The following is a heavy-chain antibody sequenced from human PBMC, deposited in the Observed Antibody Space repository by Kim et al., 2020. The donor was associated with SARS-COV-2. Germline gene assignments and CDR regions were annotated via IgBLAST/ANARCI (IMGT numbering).Heavy chain of an antibody. J-gene: IGHJ6*03. D-gene: IGHD1-1*01. Sequence: PSLNGRVTISVATSKNQFSLKLSSVTAADTAVYYCAMARYKGRYYYYMDVWGKGTTVTVSS. CDR3: AMARYKGRYYYYMDV. V-gene: IGHV4-34*01.